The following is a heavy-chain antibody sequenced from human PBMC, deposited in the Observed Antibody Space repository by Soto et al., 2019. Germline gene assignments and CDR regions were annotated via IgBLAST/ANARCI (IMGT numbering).Heavy chain of an antibody. CDR2: IIPILGIA. CDR1: GGTFSSYT. J-gene: IGHJ3*02. V-gene: IGHV1-69*02. D-gene: IGHD1-26*01. Sequence: QVQLVQSGAEVKKPGSSVKVSCKASGGTFSSYTISWVRQAPGQGLEWMGRIIPILGIANYAQKFQGRVTITAEKSTSTAYMELSSLRSEDTAVYYCARFRWDDAFDIWGQGTMFTVSS. CDR3: ARFRWDDAFDI.